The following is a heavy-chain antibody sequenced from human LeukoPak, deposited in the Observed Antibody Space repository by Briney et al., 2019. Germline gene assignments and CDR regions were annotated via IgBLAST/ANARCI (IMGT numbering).Heavy chain of an antibody. V-gene: IGHV4-39*07. J-gene: IGHJ6*03. Sequence: SETLSLTCTVSGGSISSSSYYWGWIRQPPGKGLEWIGSIYYSGSTYYNPSLKSRVTISVDTSKNQFSLKLSSVTAADTAVYYCARVLAGYYYYYHMDVWGKGTTVTVSS. CDR1: GGSISSSSYY. D-gene: IGHD1-1*01. CDR2: IYYSGST. CDR3: ARVLAGYYYYYHMDV.